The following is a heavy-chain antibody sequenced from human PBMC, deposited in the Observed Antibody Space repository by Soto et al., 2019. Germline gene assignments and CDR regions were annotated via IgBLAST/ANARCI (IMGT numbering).Heavy chain of an antibody. CDR1: GFTFSSYS. V-gene: IGHV3-21*01. CDR2: ISSSSSYI. D-gene: IGHD3-22*01. J-gene: IGHJ4*02. Sequence: PVGSLRLSCAASGFTFSSYSMNWVRQAPGKGLEWVSSISSSSSYIYYADSVKGRFTISRDNAKNSLYLQMNSPRAEDTAVYYCARASQALYYYDSSGYYDYWGQGTLVTVSS. CDR3: ARASQALYYYDSSGYYDY.